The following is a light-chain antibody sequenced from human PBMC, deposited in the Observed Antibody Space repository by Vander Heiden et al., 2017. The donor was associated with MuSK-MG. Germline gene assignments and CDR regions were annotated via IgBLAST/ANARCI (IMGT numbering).Light chain of an antibody. Sequence: QSVLTQPPSVPGAPGQRGTIACAVNSSDIGARYGVNWYQQLPGTAPKLLIYGNTNRPSGVPDRFSGSKSGSSASLTITGLQAEDEADYYCQSSDSSLSESRVFGGGTKLTVL. J-gene: IGLJ2*01. CDR3: QSSDSSLSESRV. CDR2: GNT. V-gene: IGLV1-40*01. CDR1: SSDIGARYG.